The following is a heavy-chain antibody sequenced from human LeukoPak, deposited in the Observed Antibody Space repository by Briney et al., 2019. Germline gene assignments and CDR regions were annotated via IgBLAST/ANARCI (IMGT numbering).Heavy chain of an antibody. CDR3: ALYYEGISYFDY. D-gene: IGHD3-22*01. V-gene: IGHV5-51*01. Sequence: GESLKSSWKGSGYSITSYGIGWVRQMPGKGLEWMGIIYPGDSDTRYSPSFQGQVTISADKSISTAYLQWSSLKASDTAMYYCALYYEGISYFDYWGQGTLVTVSS. CDR1: GYSITSYG. CDR2: IYPGDSDT. J-gene: IGHJ4*02.